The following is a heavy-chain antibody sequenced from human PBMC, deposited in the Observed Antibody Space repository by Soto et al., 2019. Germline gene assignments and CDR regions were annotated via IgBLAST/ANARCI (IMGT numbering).Heavy chain of an antibody. CDR2: ISYDGSNK. D-gene: IGHD1-1*01. J-gene: IGHJ6*02. CDR3: AKAPTAPAWKYYYYGMDV. CDR1: GFTFSSYG. V-gene: IGHV3-30*18. Sequence: QVQLVESGGCVVQPGRSLRLSCAASGFTFSSYGMHWVRQAPGKGLEWVAVISYDGSNKYYADSVKGRFTISRDNSKNTLYLQMNSLRAEDTAVYYCAKAPTAPAWKYYYYGMDVWDQGTTVTVSS.